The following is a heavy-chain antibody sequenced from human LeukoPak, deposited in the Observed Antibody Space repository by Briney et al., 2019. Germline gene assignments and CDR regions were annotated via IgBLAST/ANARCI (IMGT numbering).Heavy chain of an antibody. CDR1: GYTFTSYA. V-gene: IGHV1-3*01. Sequence: ASVKVSCKASGYTFTSYAMHWVRQAPGRRLEWMGWINAGNGNTKYSQKFQGRVTITRDTSASTAYMELSSLRSEDTAVYYCARVRGVAATFGYWGQGTLVTVSS. CDR3: ARVRGVAATFGY. D-gene: IGHD2-15*01. CDR2: INAGNGNT. J-gene: IGHJ4*02.